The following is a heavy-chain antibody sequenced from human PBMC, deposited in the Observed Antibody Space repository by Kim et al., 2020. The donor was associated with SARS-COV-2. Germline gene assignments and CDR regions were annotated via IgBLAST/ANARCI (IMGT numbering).Heavy chain of an antibody. CDR2: IYTSGST. Sequence: SETLSLTCTVSGGSISSYYWSWIRQPAGKGLEWIGRIYTSGSTNYNPSLKSRVTMSVDMSKNQFSLKLSSVTAADTAVYYCARVWKLETTEAFDIWGQGTMVTVSS. CDR3: ARVWKLETTEAFDI. CDR1: GGSISSYY. J-gene: IGHJ3*02. D-gene: IGHD1-1*01. V-gene: IGHV4-4*07.